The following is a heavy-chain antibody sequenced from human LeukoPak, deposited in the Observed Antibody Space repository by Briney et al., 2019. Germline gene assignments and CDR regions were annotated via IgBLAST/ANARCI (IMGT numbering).Heavy chain of an antibody. CDR3: AKDGYYDSSGYYYYFDY. CDR1: EFSVGSNY. V-gene: IGHV3-23*01. D-gene: IGHD3-22*01. CDR2: ISGSGGST. J-gene: IGHJ4*02. Sequence: GGSLRLSCAASEFSVGSNYMTWVRQAPGKGLEWVSAISGSGGSTYYADSVKGRFTISRDNSKNTLYLQMNSLRAEDTAVYYCAKDGYYDSSGYYYYFDYWGQGTLVTVSS.